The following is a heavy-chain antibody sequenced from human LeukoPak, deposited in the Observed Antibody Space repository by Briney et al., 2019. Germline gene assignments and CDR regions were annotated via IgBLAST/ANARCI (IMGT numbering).Heavy chain of an antibody. Sequence: PSETLSLTCAVYGGSFSGCYWSWIRQPPGKGLEWIGEINHSGSTNYNPSLKSRVTISVDTSKNQFSLKLSSVTAADTAVYYCARASPSGAAAEFLDIWGQGTMVTVSS. V-gene: IGHV4-34*01. CDR3: ARASPSGAAAEFLDI. J-gene: IGHJ3*02. D-gene: IGHD6-13*01. CDR1: GGSFSGCY. CDR2: INHSGST.